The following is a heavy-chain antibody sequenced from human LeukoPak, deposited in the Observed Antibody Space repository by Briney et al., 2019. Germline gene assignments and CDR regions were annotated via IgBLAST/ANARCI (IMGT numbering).Heavy chain of an antibody. J-gene: IGHJ4*02. V-gene: IGHV3-7*01. D-gene: IGHD3-10*01. CDR3: ARAGLLWFGESYFDY. CDR2: IKQDGSEK. CDR1: GFTFSSYW. Sequence: GGSLRLSCAASGFTFSSYWMSWVRQAPGKGLEWVANIKQDGSEKYYVDSVKGRFTISRDKAKNSLYLQMNSLRAEDTAVYYCARAGLLWFGESYFDYWGQGTLVTVSS.